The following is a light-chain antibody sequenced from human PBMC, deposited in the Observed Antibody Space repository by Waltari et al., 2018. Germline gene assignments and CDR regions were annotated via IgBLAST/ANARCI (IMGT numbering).Light chain of an antibody. CDR3: QQYNNWPCT. Sequence: EIVMTQSPATLSVSLGERATLSCRASQSVGSKDLAWYQQTPSHPPRVLISSASTRATGVPARFSGSGSGTDFTLTISILQSEDFAIYYCQQYNNWPCTFGQGTKVEI. CDR1: QSVGSKD. V-gene: IGKV3-15*01. J-gene: IGKJ1*01. CDR2: SAS.